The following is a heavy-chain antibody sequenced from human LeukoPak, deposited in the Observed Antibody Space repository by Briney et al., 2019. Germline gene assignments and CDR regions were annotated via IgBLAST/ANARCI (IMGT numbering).Heavy chain of an antibody. J-gene: IGHJ5*02. D-gene: IGHD3-22*01. CDR1: GYSISSGYY. V-gene: IGHV4-38-2*01. Sequence: PSETLSLTCAVSGYSISSGYYWGWIRQPPGKGLEWIGSIYHSGSTYSNPSLKTRVTISVDTSKNQFSLKLSSVTAADTAVYYCARRNYDSSGYRALDPWGQGTLVTVSS. CDR2: IYHSGST. CDR3: ARRNYDSSGYRALDP.